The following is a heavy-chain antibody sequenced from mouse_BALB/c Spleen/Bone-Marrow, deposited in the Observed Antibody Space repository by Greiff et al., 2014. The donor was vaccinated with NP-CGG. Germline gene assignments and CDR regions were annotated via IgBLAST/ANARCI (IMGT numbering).Heavy chain of an antibody. CDR2: ISYSGNT. CDR1: GYSITSDYA. CDR3: ARGGYDDAMDY. D-gene: IGHD2-2*01. Sequence: EVQLQQSGPGLVKPSQSLSLTCTVTGYSITSDYAWNWIRQFPGNELEWMGYISYSGNTNYNPSLKSRISITRDTSKNQFFLQLSSVTTEDTATYYCARGGYDDAMDYWGQGTSVTVSS. J-gene: IGHJ4*01. V-gene: IGHV3-2*02.